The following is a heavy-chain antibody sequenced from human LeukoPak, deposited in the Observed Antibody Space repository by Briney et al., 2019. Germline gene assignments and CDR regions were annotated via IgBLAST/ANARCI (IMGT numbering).Heavy chain of an antibody. CDR2: ISSSGSTI. V-gene: IGHV3-11*01. CDR3: ARVAGDFWSGYYFDH. D-gene: IGHD3-3*01. J-gene: IGHJ4*02. Sequence: GGSLRLSCAASGFTFSDYYMSWIRQAPGKGLEWVSYISSSGSTIYYADSVKGRFTISRDNAKNSLYLQMNSPRAEDTAVYYCARVAGDFWSGYYFDHWGQGTLVTVSS. CDR1: GFTFSDYY.